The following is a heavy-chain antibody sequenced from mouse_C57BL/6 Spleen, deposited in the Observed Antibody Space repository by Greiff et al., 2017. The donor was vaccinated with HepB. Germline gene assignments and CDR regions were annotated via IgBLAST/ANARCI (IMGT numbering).Heavy chain of an antibody. J-gene: IGHJ3*01. CDR1: GFTFSNYW. V-gene: IGHV6-3*01. Sequence: EVKLVESGGGLVQPGGSMKLSCVASGFTFSNYWMNWVRQSPEKGLEWVAQIRLKSDNYATHYAESVKGRFTISRDDSKSSVYLQMNNLRAEDTGIYYCTLLTGTFAYWGQGTLVTVSA. D-gene: IGHD4-1*01. CDR2: IRLKSDNYAT. CDR3: TLLTGTFAY.